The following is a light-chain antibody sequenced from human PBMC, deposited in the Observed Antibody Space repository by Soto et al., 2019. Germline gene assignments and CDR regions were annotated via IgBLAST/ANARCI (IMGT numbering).Light chain of an antibody. CDR1: QDIRSD. V-gene: IGKV1-6*01. CDR3: LQDYTDPHT. CDR2: GAS. Sequence: AIQMTQSPSSLSASVGDRVTITCRASQDIRSDLGWYQQKPGKAPNLLIFGASRLQIGVPARFSGSGSGTYFTLTISSLQPEDSATYYCLQDYTDPHTFGPGTRVDV. J-gene: IGKJ3*01.